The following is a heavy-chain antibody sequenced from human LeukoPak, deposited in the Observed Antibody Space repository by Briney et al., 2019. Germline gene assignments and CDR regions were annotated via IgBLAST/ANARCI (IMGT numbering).Heavy chain of an antibody. D-gene: IGHD3-16*02. V-gene: IGHV1-2*02. CDR1: GYTFTSYG. CDR3: ARELELSLGY. Sequence: ASVKVSCKASGYTFTSYGISWVRQAPGQGLEWMGWINPNSGGTNYAQKFQGRVTMTRDTSISTAYMELSRLRSDDTAVYYCARELELSLGYWGQGTLVTVSS. CDR2: INPNSGGT. J-gene: IGHJ4*02.